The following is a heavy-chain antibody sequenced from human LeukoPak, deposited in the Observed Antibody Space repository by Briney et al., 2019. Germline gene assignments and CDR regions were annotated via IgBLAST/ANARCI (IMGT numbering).Heavy chain of an antibody. D-gene: IGHD4-23*01. CDR2: INQDGSKK. V-gene: IGHV3-7*01. J-gene: IGHJ4*02. CDR1: GFTLTIYR. Sequence: GGSLRLSCAASGFTLTIYRMTWVRQAPGKGLEWVANINQDGSKKYYLDSVKGRFTISRDIAENSLYLQMNSLRVEDTAIYYCARVDYTGNGNLYWGQGTLVTVSS. CDR3: ARVDYTGNGNLY.